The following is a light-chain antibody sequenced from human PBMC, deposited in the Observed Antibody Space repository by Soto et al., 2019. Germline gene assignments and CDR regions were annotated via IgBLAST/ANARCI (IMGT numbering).Light chain of an antibody. CDR1: QSVIIS. CDR2: DAS. Sequence: EIVLAQSPATLSLSPGERATLSCRASQSVIISLAWYQQKPGQSPRLLIYDASNRATGVPARFSGSGSGTDFTLTVSSLEPEDFALYYCQQRSNWPPEITFGQGTRLEI. J-gene: IGKJ5*01. V-gene: IGKV3-11*01. CDR3: QQRSNWPPEIT.